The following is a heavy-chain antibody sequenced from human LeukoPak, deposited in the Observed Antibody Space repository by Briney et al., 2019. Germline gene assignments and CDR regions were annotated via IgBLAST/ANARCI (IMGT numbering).Heavy chain of an antibody. CDR3: ARLYYYYGMDV. D-gene: IGHD2-8*01. CDR1: GGSISSGGYY. Sequence: SETLSLTCTVSGGSISSGGYYWSWIRQHPGKGLEWIGSIYYSGSTYYNPSLKSRVTISVDTSKNQFSLKLSSVTAADTAVYYCARLYYYYGMDVWGQGTTVTVSS. J-gene: IGHJ6*02. CDR2: IYYSGST. V-gene: IGHV4-39*01.